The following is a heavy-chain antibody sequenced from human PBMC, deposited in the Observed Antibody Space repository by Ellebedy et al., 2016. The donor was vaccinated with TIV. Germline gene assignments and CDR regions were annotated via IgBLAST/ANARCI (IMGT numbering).Heavy chain of an antibody. V-gene: IGHV5-51*01. D-gene: IGHD3-22*01. CDR1: GYSFTSYW. J-gene: IGHJ3*02. CDR2: IYPGDSDT. CDR3: ARRDHSYYYDSSGYVFDI. Sequence: GESLKISCKGSGYSFTSYWIGWVRQMPGKGLEWMGIIYPGDSDTRYSPSFQGQVTISDDKSISTAYLQWSSLKASDTAMYYCARRDHSYYYDSSGYVFDIWGQGTMVTVSS.